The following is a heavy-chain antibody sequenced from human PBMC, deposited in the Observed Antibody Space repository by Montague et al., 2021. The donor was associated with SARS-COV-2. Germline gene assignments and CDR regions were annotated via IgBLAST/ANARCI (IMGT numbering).Heavy chain of an antibody. J-gene: IGHJ6*02. CDR3: ARGGLKSAVYFYFGLDV. V-gene: IGHV4-59*01. CDR1: GDSISNYY. Sequence: SETLSLTCTVSGDSISNYYWNWIRQPPGKGLEWIGYIYYNGSTNXKPSLKSRVTISGDTSKNQLSLKVRSVTAADTAVYYCARGGLKSAVYFYFGLDVWGQGTTVTVSS. CDR2: IYYNGST.